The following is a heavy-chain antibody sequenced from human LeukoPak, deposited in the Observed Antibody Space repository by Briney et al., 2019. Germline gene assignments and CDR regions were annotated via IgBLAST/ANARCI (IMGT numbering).Heavy chain of an antibody. V-gene: IGHV3-30-3*01. J-gene: IGHJ4*02. Sequence: PGRSLRLSCAASGFTFSSYAMHWVRQAPGKGLEWVAVISYDGSNKYYADSVKGRFTTSRDNSKNTLYLQMNSLRAEDTAVYYCARDGNYYDSSGTNPDWWGQGTLVTVSS. CDR2: ISYDGSNK. CDR1: GFTFSSYA. CDR3: ARDGNYYDSSGTNPDW. D-gene: IGHD3-22*01.